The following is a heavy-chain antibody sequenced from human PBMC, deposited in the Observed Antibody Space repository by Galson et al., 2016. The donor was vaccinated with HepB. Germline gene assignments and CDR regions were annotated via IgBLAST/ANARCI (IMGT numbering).Heavy chain of an antibody. V-gene: IGHV3-23*01. D-gene: IGHD3-16*01. J-gene: IGHJ4*02. CDR3: GKHGGFDY. CDR2: ITRTRDAT. Sequence: SLRLSCAGSGFSFSNHGMSWVRPPPGRGLEWVSGITRTRDATHYADFVKGRFTISRDNSKNTVYFYMSDLSAVDTAVYYCGKHGGFDYWGQGARVTVSS. CDR1: GFSFSNHG.